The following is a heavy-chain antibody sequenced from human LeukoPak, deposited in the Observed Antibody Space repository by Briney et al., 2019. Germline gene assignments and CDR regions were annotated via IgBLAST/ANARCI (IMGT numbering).Heavy chain of an antibody. CDR1: GGSISSGSYY. Sequence: TSETVSLTCTVSGGSISSGSYYWSWIRQPAGKGLEWIGRIYTSGSTNYNPSLKSRVTISVDTSKNQFSLKLSSVTAADTAVYYCARERVWRYCGGDSCGWFDPWGQGTLVTVSS. CDR3: ARERVWRYCGGDSCGWFDP. V-gene: IGHV4-61*02. J-gene: IGHJ5*02. CDR2: IYTSGST. D-gene: IGHD2-21*02.